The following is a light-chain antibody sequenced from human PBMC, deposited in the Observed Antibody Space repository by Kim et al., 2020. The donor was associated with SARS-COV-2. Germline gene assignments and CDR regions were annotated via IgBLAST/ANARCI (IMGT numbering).Light chain of an antibody. J-gene: IGKJ4*01. Sequence: PGERAAGPCSASQSVSSSYLAWYQQKPGQAPRLLIYGASSRATGIPDRFSGSGSETEFILTISRLDSEDFAVYYCQHYGTSPLTFGGGTKVEIK. CDR3: QHYGTSPLT. V-gene: IGKV3-20*01. CDR2: GAS. CDR1: QSVSSSY.